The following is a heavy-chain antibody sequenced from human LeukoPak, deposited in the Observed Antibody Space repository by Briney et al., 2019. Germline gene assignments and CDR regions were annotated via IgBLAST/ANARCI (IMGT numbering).Heavy chain of an antibody. D-gene: IGHD2-2*02. J-gene: IGHJ5*02. CDR1: GGSISTYY. CDR3: ASNIVVVPAAILGWFDP. V-gene: IGHV4-4*07. Sequence: SETLSLTCTVSGGSISTYYWSWIRQPAGKGLEWIGRIYTSGNTNYNPSLKSRVTISVDTSKNQFSLKLSSVTAADTAVYYCASNIVVVPAAILGWFDPWGQGTLVTVSS. CDR2: IYTSGNT.